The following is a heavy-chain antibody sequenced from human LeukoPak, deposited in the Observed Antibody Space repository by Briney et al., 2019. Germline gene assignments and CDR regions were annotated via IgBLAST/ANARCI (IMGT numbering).Heavy chain of an antibody. V-gene: IGHV5-51*01. D-gene: IGHD6-13*01. CDR1: GYSFTSYW. Sequence: GESLKISCKGSGYSFTSYWIGWVRQMPGKGLEWMGIIYPGDSDTRYSPSFQGQVTISADKSISTAYLQWSSLKASDTAIYYCARVAAAGHNYYYYYMDVWGKGTTVTVSS. CDR2: IYPGDSDT. J-gene: IGHJ6*03. CDR3: ARVAAAGHNYYYYYMDV.